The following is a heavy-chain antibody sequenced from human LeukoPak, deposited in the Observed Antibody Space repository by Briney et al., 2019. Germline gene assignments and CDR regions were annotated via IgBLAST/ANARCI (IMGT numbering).Heavy chain of an antibody. CDR3: AKDSGSGWYEFR. Sequence: GASVKVSCKASGYTFFNYAIHWVRQAPGQRLEWMGWINTRTGNAYYSQELQGRLTITRGTSASTAYMELSSLRSEDMAVYYCAKDSGSGWYEFRWGQGTLVTVSS. CDR1: GYTFFNYA. D-gene: IGHD6-19*01. J-gene: IGHJ4*02. CDR2: INTRTGNA. V-gene: IGHV1-3*03.